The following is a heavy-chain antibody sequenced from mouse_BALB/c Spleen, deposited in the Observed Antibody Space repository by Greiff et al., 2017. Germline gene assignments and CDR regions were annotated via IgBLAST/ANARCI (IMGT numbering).Heavy chain of an antibody. J-gene: IGHJ3*01. CDR1: GFNIKDTY. Sequence: EVQLQESGAELVKPGASVKLSCTASGFNIKDTYMHWVKQRPEQGLEWIGRIDPANGNTKYDPKFQGKATITADTSSNTAYLQLSSLTSEDTAVYYCAIPSGAWFAYWGQGTLVTVSA. CDR3: AIPSGAWFAY. V-gene: IGHV14-3*02. CDR2: IDPANGNT.